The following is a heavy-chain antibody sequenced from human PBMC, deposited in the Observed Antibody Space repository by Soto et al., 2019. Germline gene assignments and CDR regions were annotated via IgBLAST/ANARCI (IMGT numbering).Heavy chain of an antibody. J-gene: IGHJ4*02. CDR2: ITPMFGKP. Sequence: ASVKVSCKASGYTFTSYAMHWVRQAPGQRLEWMGGITPMFGKPNYAQKFQGRVTITADESTSTGYMELRSLRSDDTAVYYCARDGALYDSSAYYFLYWGQGTLVTVSS. CDR3: ARDGALYDSSAYYFLY. CDR1: GYTFTSYA. V-gene: IGHV1-69*13. D-gene: IGHD3-22*01.